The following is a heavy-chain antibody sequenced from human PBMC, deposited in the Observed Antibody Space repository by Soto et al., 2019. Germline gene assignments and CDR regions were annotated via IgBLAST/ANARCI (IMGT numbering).Heavy chain of an antibody. Sequence: QVQLVESGGGVVQPGRSLRLSCAASGFTFSSYGMHWVRRAPGKGLEWVAVISYDGSNKYYADSVKGRFTISRDNSKNTLYLQMNSLRAEDTAVYYCAKGLGSPSRYCSGGSCYPYYFDYWGQGTLVTVSS. CDR2: ISYDGSNK. D-gene: IGHD2-15*01. V-gene: IGHV3-30*18. J-gene: IGHJ4*02. CDR1: GFTFSSYG. CDR3: AKGLGSPSRYCSGGSCYPYYFDY.